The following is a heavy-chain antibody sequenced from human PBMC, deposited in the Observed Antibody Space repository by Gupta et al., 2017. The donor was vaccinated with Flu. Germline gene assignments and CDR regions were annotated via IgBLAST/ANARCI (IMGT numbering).Heavy chain of an antibody. V-gene: IGHV4-4*02. CDR1: GGSINSENW. J-gene: IGHJ6*02. CDR2: IYPDGNT. Sequence: QVQLQESGPGLVKPSGTLSLTCTVSGGSINSENWWSWVRQSPEKTLEWTGEIYPDGNTNYSPSLKSRVTMSLDKSKNQFYLILTSVTAADSAVYYCARDQWAKGCNVWGQGTTVTVSS. CDR3: ARDQWAKGCNV. D-gene: IGHD1-26*01.